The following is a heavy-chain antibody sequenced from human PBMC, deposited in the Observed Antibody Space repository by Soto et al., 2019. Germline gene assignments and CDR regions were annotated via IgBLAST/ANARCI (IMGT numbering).Heavy chain of an antibody. Sequence: SETLSLTCAVYGGSFSGYYWTWIRQPPGTGLEWIGEINHSGSTNYNPSLKSRVTISVDTSKNQFSLKLSSVTAADTAVYYCARSQTTVTSYDYWGQGTLVTVSS. J-gene: IGHJ4*02. CDR2: INHSGST. D-gene: IGHD4-17*01. CDR3: ARSQTTVTSYDY. CDR1: GGSFSGYY. V-gene: IGHV4-34*01.